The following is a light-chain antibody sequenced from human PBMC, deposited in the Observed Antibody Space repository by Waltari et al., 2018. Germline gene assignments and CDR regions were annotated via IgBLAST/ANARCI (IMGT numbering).Light chain of an antibody. Sequence: EIVLTQSPGTLSLSPGENATLSCRASQRVSSSYLAWYQQKPGQAPRLLIYGASSMATGIPDRFSGSGSGTDFTLTISRLEPEDFAVYYCQQYGSSPRTFGQGTKVEIK. CDR3: QQYGSSPRT. V-gene: IGKV3-20*01. CDR1: QRVSSSY. CDR2: GAS. J-gene: IGKJ1*01.